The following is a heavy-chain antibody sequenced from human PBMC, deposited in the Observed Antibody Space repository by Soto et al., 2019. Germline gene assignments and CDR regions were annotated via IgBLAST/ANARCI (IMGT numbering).Heavy chain of an antibody. J-gene: IGHJ6*03. CDR1: GYTFTSYG. Sequence: ASVKVSCKASGYTFTSYGISWVRQAPGQGLEWMGWISAYNGNTNYAQKLQGRVTMTTDTSTSTAYMELRSLRSDDTAVYYCARVVRGVRADYYYYYMDVWGKGTTVTVSS. V-gene: IGHV1-18*01. CDR3: ARVVRGVRADYYYYYMDV. CDR2: ISAYNGNT. D-gene: IGHD3-10*01.